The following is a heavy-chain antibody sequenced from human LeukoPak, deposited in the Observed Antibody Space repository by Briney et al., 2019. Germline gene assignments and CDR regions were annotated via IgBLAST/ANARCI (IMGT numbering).Heavy chain of an antibody. V-gene: IGHV3-7*01. Sequence: GGSLRLSCAASGFTFSSYWMSWVRQAPGKGLERVANIKQDGSEKYYVDSVKGRFTISRDNAKNSLYLQMNSLRAEDTAVYYCARGGTAMVPYYFDYWGQGTLVTVSS. J-gene: IGHJ4*02. D-gene: IGHD5-18*01. CDR3: ARGGTAMVPYYFDY. CDR2: IKQDGSEK. CDR1: GFTFSSYW.